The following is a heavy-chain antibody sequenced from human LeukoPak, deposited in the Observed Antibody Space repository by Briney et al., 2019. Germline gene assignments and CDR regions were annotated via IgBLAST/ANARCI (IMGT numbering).Heavy chain of an antibody. CDR1: GGSFNGYY. D-gene: IGHD3-10*01. CDR2: INHSGST. V-gene: IGHV4-34*01. J-gene: IGHJ4*02. Sequence: PSETLSLTCAVYGGSFNGYYWSWIRQPPGKGLEWIGEINHSGSTNYNPSLKSRVTISVDTSKNQFSLKLSSVTAADTAVYYCARTGDMVRGVISTYDYWGQGTLVTVSS. CDR3: ARTGDMVRGVISTYDY.